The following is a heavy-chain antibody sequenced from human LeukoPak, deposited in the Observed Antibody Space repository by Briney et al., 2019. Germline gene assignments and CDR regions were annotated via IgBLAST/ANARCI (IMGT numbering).Heavy chain of an antibody. J-gene: IGHJ4*02. CDR3: VRDSDHAPDY. CDR1: GYTFISYD. Sequence: ASVKVSCKASGYTFISYDINWVRQATGQGLEWMGWMSPNSGNAGYAQRFQGRVTLTTDTSTSTAHMDLRSLRSDDTAVYYCVRDSDHAPDYWGQGTLVTVSA. D-gene: IGHD3-10*01. V-gene: IGHV1-8*01. CDR2: MSPNSGNA.